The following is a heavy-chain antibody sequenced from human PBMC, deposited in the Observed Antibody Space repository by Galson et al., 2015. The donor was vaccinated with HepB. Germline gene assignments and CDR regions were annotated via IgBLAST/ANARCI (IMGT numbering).Heavy chain of an antibody. CDR3: ARDRGQTTYYYFYMDV. Sequence: SLRLSCAASGFTFSSYAIHWVRQAPGKGLEWVAVISYDGSNKYYADSVRGRFTISRDNSNNTLYLQMNSLGAEDTAVYYCARDRGQTTYYYFYMDVWGKGTTVTVSS. CDR1: GFTFSSYA. V-gene: IGHV3-30-3*01. D-gene: IGHD3-10*01. J-gene: IGHJ6*03. CDR2: ISYDGSNK.